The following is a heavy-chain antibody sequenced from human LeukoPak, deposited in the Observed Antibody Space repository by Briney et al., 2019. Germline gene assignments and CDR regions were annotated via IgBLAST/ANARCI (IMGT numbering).Heavy chain of an antibody. D-gene: IGHD1-26*01. J-gene: IGHJ4*02. CDR3: ARLASGSYGPLTPFDY. V-gene: IGHV4-59*08. CDR1: GGSISSYN. Sequence: SETLSLSCAASGGSISSYNWSWIRQPPGKGLEWFGYIYNSGSNNYYPSLKSRVTISVDTSKNQFSLTLSSVTAADTAVYYSARLASGSYGPLTPFDYWGQGTLVTVSS. CDR2: IYNSGSN.